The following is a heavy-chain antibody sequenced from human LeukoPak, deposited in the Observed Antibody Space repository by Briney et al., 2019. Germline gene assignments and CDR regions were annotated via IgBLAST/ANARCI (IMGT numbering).Heavy chain of an antibody. J-gene: IGHJ4*02. CDR3: ARLPYSGRYAFDY. CDR2: INHSGST. D-gene: IGHD1-26*01. Sequence: ASETLSLTCAVYGGSFSGYYWSWIRQPPGKGLEWIGEINHSGSTNYNPSLKSRVTISVDTSKNQFSLKLSSVTAADTAVYYCARLPYSGRYAFDYWGQGTLVTVSS. CDR1: GGSFSGYY. V-gene: IGHV4-34*01.